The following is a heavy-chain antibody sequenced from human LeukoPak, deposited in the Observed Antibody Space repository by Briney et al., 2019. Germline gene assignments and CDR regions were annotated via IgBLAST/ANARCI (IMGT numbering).Heavy chain of an antibody. CDR2: IYPGDSDT. V-gene: IGHV5-51*01. J-gene: IGHJ4*02. Sequence: GESLKISCKGSGYSFTSYWIAWVRQMPGKGLEWMGIIYPGDSDTRYSPSFQGQVTISADRSINTAYLQWSSLKASDTAIYYCARHFDNSGYYPDSWGQGTLVTVSS. CDR3: ARHFDNSGYYPDS. CDR1: GYSFTSYW. D-gene: IGHD3-22*01.